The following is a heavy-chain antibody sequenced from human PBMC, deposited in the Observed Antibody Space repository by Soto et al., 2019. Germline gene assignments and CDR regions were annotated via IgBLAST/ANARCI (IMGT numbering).Heavy chain of an antibody. CDR3: ARLGYSSSWGYYYYGMDV. J-gene: IGHJ6*02. CDR1: GGSIISSSYY. D-gene: IGHD6-13*01. Sequence: PSETLSLTCTFSGGSIISSSYYWGWIRQPPGKGLEWIGSIYYSGSTYYNPSLKSRVTISVDTSKNQFSLKLSSVTAADTAVYYCARLGYSSSWGYYYYGMDVWGQGTTVTVS. CDR2: IYYSGST. V-gene: IGHV4-39*01.